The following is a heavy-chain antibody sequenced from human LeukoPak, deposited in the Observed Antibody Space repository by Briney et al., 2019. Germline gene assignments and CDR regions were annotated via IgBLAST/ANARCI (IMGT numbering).Heavy chain of an antibody. D-gene: IGHD3-10*01. J-gene: IGHJ6*03. V-gene: IGHV4-4*07. Sequence: SETLSLTCTVSGGSISSYYWSWIRQPAGKGLEWIGRIYTSGSTNYNPSLKSRVTMSVDTSKNQFSLKPSSVTAADTAVYYCARDGGSGSYYYYMDVWGKGTTVTISS. CDR2: IYTSGST. CDR3: ARDGGSGSYYYYMDV. CDR1: GGSISSYY.